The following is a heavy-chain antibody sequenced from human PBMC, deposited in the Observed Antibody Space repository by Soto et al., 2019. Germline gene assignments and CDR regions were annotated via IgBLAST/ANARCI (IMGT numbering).Heavy chain of an antibody. CDR2: IYWNDDK. CDR1: GFSLSTSGVG. D-gene: IGHD2-2*01. Sequence: GSGPTLVNPTQTLTLTCTFSGFSLSTSGVGVGWIRQPPGKALEWLALIYWNDDKRYSPSLKSRLTITKDTSKNQVVLTMTNMDPVDTATYYCAHSPHMVVVVPAAPIGYYYYGMDVWGQGTTVTVSS. V-gene: IGHV2-5*01. J-gene: IGHJ6*02. CDR3: AHSPHMVVVVPAAPIGYYYYGMDV.